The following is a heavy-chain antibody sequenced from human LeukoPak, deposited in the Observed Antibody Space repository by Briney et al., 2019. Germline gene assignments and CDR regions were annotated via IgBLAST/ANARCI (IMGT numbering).Heavy chain of an antibody. J-gene: IGHJ4*02. V-gene: IGHV3-23*01. CDR3: ARSGRASSTWSRERSDS. CDR1: GFIFNSYA. D-gene: IGHD6-13*01. Sequence: GGSLRLSCATSGFIFNSYAMTWVRQAPGQGPEWVSTISGGGDRTYYADSVKGRFTISRDSSKNTLSLQMTSLRADDTALYYCARSGRASSTWSRERSDSWGQGTLVTVSS. CDR2: ISGGGDRT.